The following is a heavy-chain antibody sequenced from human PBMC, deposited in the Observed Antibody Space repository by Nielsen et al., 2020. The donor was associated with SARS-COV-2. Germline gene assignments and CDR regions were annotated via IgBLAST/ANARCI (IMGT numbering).Heavy chain of an antibody. J-gene: IGHJ4*02. D-gene: IGHD6-19*01. CDR1: GFTFSDYY. V-gene: IGHV3-11*03. CDR2: ISSSSSYT. Sequence: GGSLRLSCAASGFTFSDYYMSWIRQAPGKGLEWLSYISSSSSYTNYADSVKGRFTISRDNSKNTLYLQMNSLRAEDTAVYYCAKRRVAVAGTWYFDYWGQGTLVTVSS. CDR3: AKRRVAVAGTWYFDY.